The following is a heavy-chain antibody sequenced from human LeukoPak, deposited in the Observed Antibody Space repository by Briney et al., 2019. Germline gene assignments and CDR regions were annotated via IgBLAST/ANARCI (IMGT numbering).Heavy chain of an antibody. Sequence: PSETLSLTCAVYGGSFSGYYWSWIRQPPGKGLEWIGEINHSGSTNYNPSLKSRVTISVDTSKNQFSLRLSSVTAADTAVYYCARDRWYYGSGSYGSFDYWGQGTLVTVSS. CDR2: INHSGST. D-gene: IGHD3-10*01. CDR3: ARDRWYYGSGSYGSFDY. V-gene: IGHV4-34*01. CDR1: GGSFSGYY. J-gene: IGHJ4*02.